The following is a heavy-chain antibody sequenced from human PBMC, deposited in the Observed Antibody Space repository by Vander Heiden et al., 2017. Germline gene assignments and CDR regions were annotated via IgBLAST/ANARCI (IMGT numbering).Heavy chain of an antibody. CDR3: ANIVGDFWSGYFDY. CDR1: GFTFGGSA. CDR2: ISGSGGST. V-gene: IGHV3-23*01. D-gene: IGHD3-3*01. Sequence: EVQLLESGGGLVQPGGSLRLYCAASGFTFGGSAMSWGRQAPGEGLEWVSAISGSGGSTYYADSVKGRFTISRDNSKNTLYLQMNSLRAEDTAVYYCANIVGDFWSGYFDYWGQGTLVTVSS. J-gene: IGHJ4*02.